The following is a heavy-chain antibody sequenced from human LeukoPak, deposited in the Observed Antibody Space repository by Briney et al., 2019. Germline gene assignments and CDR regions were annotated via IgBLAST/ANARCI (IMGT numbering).Heavy chain of an antibody. V-gene: IGHV1-18*01. J-gene: IGHJ4*02. D-gene: IGHD6-19*01. CDR3: ASAPSNTSGYYIYFDY. Sequence: ASVKVSCKASGYTFNRHGISWARQAPGQGLECMGGIIAYNGDTKYAQTFQGRVDLPIDNSTSAAYLELRRLRSDDTAMYYCASAPSNTSGYYIYFDYWGQGTLVTVSS. CDR2: IIAYNGDT. CDR1: GYTFNRHG.